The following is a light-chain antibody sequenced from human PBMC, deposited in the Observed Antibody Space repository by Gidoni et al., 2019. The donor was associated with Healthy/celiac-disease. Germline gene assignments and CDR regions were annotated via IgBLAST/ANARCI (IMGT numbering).Light chain of an antibody. Sequence: SSELTQDPAVSVALGQTVRITCQGDSLRSYYASWYQQKPGQAPVLVIYGKNNRPSGIPDRFSGSSSVNTASLTITGAQSEDEADYYCNSRDSSGNWVFGGGTKLTVL. V-gene: IGLV3-19*01. J-gene: IGLJ3*02. CDR1: SLRSYY. CDR3: NSRDSSGNWV. CDR2: GKN.